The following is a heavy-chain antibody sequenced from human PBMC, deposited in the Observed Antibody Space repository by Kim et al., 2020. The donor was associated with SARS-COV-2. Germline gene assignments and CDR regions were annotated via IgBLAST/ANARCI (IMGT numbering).Heavy chain of an antibody. CDR1: GGSISSGGYY. J-gene: IGHJ5*02. V-gene: IGHV4-31*03. CDR2: IYYSGST. D-gene: IGHD3-22*01. Sequence: SETLSLTCTVSGGSISSGGYYWSWIRQHPGKGLEWIGYIYYSGSTYYTPSLRSRVTISVDTSKNQFSLKRSAVTAADTAVYYCARVRPYYYDSSGYYVCWFDPWGQGTLVTVSS. CDR3: ARVRPYYYDSSGYYVCWFDP.